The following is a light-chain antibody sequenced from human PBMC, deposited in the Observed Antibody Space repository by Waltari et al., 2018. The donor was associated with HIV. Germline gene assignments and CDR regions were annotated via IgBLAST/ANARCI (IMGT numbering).Light chain of an antibody. Sequence: NFMLTQPHSVSESPGKTVIISCTGSSGSIAGNYVQWFQQRPGSAPTTVIYDNNQRPSGVPDRFSGSIDTSSNSASLTISGLKTDDEADYYCQSYDSNNQGVIGGGTKLTVL. J-gene: IGLJ3*02. V-gene: IGLV6-57*02. CDR1: SGSIAGNY. CDR2: DNN. CDR3: QSYDSNNQGV.